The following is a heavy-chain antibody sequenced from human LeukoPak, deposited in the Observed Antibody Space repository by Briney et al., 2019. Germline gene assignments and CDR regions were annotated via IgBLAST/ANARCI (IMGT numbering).Heavy chain of an antibody. V-gene: IGHV3-7*01. CDR2: IKQDGSEK. Sequence: GGSLRLSCAASVFTFSSYWMSWVRQDPGKGLERVANIKQDGSEKYYVDSVKGRFTISRDNAKNSLYLQMNSLRAEDTAVYYCARAGQRATSVYGYWGQGTLVTVSS. CDR1: VFTFSSYW. D-gene: IGHD1-26*01. J-gene: IGHJ4*02. CDR3: ARAGQRATSVYGY.